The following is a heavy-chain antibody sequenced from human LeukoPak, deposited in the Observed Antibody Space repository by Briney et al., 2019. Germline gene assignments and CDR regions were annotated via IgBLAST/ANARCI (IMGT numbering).Heavy chain of an antibody. CDR3: GRGTVTTLAAFDI. J-gene: IGHJ3*02. CDR2: IIPVLNIT. V-gene: IGHV1-69*04. CDR1: GGTFSSSA. Sequence: ASVKVSCKTSGGTFSSSAITWVRQPPGQGREWMGRIIPVLNITSYAQKFQGRVTITADTSTSTVYMGLSSLRSEETAVYYCGRGTVTTLAAFDIWGQGTMVTVSS. D-gene: IGHD4-17*01.